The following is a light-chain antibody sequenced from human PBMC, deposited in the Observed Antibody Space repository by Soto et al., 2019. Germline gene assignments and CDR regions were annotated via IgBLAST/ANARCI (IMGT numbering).Light chain of an antibody. CDR1: SSDVGAYNY. J-gene: IGLJ2*01. V-gene: IGLV2-14*03. CDR2: DVT. CDR3: TSYTTTTAHV. Sequence: QSALTQPASVSGSPGQSITIFCTGTSSDVGAYNYVSWYQQHPGKAPKVIIYDVTKRPSGVSDRFSCSKSGNTASLTISGLQAEDEADYYCTSYTTTTAHVFGGGTQLTVL.